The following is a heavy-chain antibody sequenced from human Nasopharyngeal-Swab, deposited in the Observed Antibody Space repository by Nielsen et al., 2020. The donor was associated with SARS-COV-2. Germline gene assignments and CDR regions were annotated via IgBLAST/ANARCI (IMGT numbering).Heavy chain of an antibody. V-gene: IGHV3-23*01. J-gene: IGHJ5*02. CDR2: ISGSGGST. CDR3: ARTGGVLRFLEWLPNWFDT. D-gene: IGHD3-3*01. Sequence: GGSLRLSCAASGFTFSSYAMSWVRQAPGKGLEWVSAISGSGGSTYYADSVKGRFTISRDNSKNTLYLQMNSLRAEDTAVYYCARTGGVLRFLEWLPNWFDTWGQGTLVTVSS. CDR1: GFTFSSYA.